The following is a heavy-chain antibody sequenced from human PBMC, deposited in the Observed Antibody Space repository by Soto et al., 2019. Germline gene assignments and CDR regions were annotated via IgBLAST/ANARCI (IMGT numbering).Heavy chain of an antibody. CDR1: GGSMGSDGYS. J-gene: IGHJ6*02. CDR2: IYRDGST. V-gene: IGHV4-30-2*01. CDR3: ARQGDSSGWYLGYYYYGMDV. D-gene: IGHD6-19*01. Sequence: SETLSLTCAVSGGSMGSDGYSWSWIRQPPGRGLEWIAYIYRDGSTYFNPSLQSRLAISADWSKSQFSLNLSSVTAADTAVYYCARQGDSSGWYLGYYYYGMDVWGQGTTVTVSS.